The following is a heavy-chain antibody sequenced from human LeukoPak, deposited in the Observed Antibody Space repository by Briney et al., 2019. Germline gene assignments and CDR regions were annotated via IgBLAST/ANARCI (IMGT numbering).Heavy chain of an antibody. CDR3: ARSSMFRGVTVDY. Sequence: SETLSLTCTVSGGSINSSSYYWGWIRQPPGEAREWIGSIYHSGYTYYNPSLKSRVTISVDTSKSQFSLKLSSVTAADTAVYYCARSSMFRGVTVDYWGQGTLVTVSS. J-gene: IGHJ4*02. CDR1: GGSINSSSYY. V-gene: IGHV4-39*01. CDR2: IYHSGYT. D-gene: IGHD3-10*01.